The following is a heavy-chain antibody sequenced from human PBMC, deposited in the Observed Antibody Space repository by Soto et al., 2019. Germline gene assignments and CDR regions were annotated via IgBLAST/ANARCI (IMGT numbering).Heavy chain of an antibody. CDR1: GCTFRDYY. CDR2: IDSSTKYT. Sequence: QVQLVESGGGLVRPGGSLRLSCEASGCTFRDYYMTWFRQAPGKGLEWLSYIDSSTKYTNYADSVKGRFTISRDNAKNSLYLQMNSLRADDTAVYYCAREYYYTMEVWGQGTMVTVSS. CDR3: AREYYYTMEV. V-gene: IGHV3-11*05. J-gene: IGHJ6*02.